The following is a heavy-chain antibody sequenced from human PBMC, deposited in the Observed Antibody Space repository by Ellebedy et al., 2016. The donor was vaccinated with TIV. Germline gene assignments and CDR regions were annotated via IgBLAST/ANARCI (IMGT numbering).Heavy chain of an antibody. CDR3: ARGAQDSIFGVVMSILGYYMDV. D-gene: IGHD3-3*01. Sequence: ASVKVSCXASGYTFTSYDINWVRQATGQGLEWMGWMNPNSGNTGYAQKFQGRVTMTRNTSISTAYMELSSLRSEDTAVYYCARGAQDSIFGVVMSILGYYMDVWGKGTTVTVSS. J-gene: IGHJ6*03. CDR1: GYTFTSYD. CDR2: MNPNSGNT. V-gene: IGHV1-8*01.